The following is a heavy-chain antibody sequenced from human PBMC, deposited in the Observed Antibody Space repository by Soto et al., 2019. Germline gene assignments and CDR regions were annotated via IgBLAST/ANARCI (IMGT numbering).Heavy chain of an antibody. CDR1: GGSISSGDFH. Sequence: SETLSLTCAVSGGSISSGDFHWSWIRQPPGKGLEWIGYIYYSGSTYCNPSLKSRVTISVDTSKNQFSLKLSSVTAADTAVYYGARAGGVRSNWLDPWGQGTLVTVSS. V-gene: IGHV4-30-4*01. CDR2: IYYSGST. J-gene: IGHJ5*02. D-gene: IGHD3-10*01. CDR3: ARAGGVRSNWLDP.